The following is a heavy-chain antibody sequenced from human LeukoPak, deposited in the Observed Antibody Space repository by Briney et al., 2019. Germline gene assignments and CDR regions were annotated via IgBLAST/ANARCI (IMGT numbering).Heavy chain of an antibody. D-gene: IGHD2-2*01. CDR3: ARGVYCSSTSCYRPYYYYMDV. V-gene: IGHV1-46*01. Sequence: ASVKVSCKASGYTFTSYYMHWVRQAPGQGLEWMGIINPSGGSTSYAQKFQGRVTMTRDMSTSTVYMELSSLRSEDTAVYYCARGVYCSSTSCYRPYYYYMDVWGKGTTVTVSS. CDR1: GYTFTSYY. J-gene: IGHJ6*03. CDR2: INPSGGST.